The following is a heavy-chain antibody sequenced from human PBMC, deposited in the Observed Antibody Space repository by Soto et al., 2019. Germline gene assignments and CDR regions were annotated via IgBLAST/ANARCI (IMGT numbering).Heavy chain of an antibody. Sequence: QVQLQESGPGLVKPSQTLSLTCTVSGGSISTVNYWWSWIRQSPDMGLEWIGHIYNGRSTYNNPSLESRVTMSVDTSKKQLSLTLSSVSAADTAVYYCARGPSGDKVDSWGQGTLVTVSS. CDR3: ARGPSGDKVDS. CDR2: IYNGRST. D-gene: IGHD7-27*01. V-gene: IGHV4-30-4*01. CDR1: GGSISTVNYW. J-gene: IGHJ4*02.